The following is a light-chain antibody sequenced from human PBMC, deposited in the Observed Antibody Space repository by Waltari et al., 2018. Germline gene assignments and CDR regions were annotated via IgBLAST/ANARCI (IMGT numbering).Light chain of an antibody. CDR3: AAWDASLSGYL. J-gene: IGLJ1*01. CDR2: HND. V-gene: IGLV1-47*01. CDR1: PSTIGRDN. Sequence: QSVLTQPPSASGTPGQRITISCSGGPSTIGRDNVSLYQQVPGRTPRLLISHNDQRPSGVPDRFSASKSGTSASLAISGLRFEDDADYYCAAWDASLSGYLFGAGTKVTVL.